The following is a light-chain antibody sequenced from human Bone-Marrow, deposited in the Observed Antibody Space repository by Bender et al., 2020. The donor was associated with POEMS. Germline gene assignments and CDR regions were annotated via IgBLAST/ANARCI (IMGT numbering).Light chain of an antibody. J-gene: IGLJ1*01. CDR2: EAR. Sequence: QSALTQPASVSGSPGQSITISCTGSSSDVGSSDFVSWYQQHPGKAPKLIIYEARKRPSGVSNRFSGSKSGNMASLTISGPQADDEADYYCCSFAGAANVFGTGTKVTVL. CDR1: SSDVGSSDF. CDR3: CSFAGAANV. V-gene: IGLV2-23*01.